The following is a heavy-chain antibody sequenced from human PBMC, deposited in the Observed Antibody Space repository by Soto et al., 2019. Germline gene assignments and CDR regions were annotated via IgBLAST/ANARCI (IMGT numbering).Heavy chain of an antibody. D-gene: IGHD1-1*01. CDR1: GFTFGTYA. V-gene: IGHV3-30-3*01. Sequence: QLQLVESGGGVVQPGGSLRLSCTASGFTFGTYAMHWVRQAPGRGLEWVAVISYDGSNKEYADSVKGRFTISRDNSKSTTYLQLNSPRPEDTAVYHCVRGDVFRVVLTTLLYFWGEATLVTVSS. CDR2: ISYDGSNK. J-gene: IGHJ4*02. CDR3: VRGDVFRVVLTTLLYF.